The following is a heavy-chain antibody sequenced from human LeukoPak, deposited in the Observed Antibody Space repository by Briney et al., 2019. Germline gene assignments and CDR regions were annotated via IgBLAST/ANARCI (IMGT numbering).Heavy chain of an antibody. J-gene: IGHJ4*02. V-gene: IGHV3-23*01. D-gene: IGHD3-22*01. Sequence: PGGSLRLSCAASGFTFSSYAMSWVRQAPGKGLEWVSAISGSGGSTYYADSVKGRFTISRDNSKNTLYLQMNSLRAEDTAVYYCAIGGRYDSSGYATPFDYWGQGTLVTVSS. CDR2: ISGSGGST. CDR1: GFTFSSYA. CDR3: AIGGRYDSSGYATPFDY.